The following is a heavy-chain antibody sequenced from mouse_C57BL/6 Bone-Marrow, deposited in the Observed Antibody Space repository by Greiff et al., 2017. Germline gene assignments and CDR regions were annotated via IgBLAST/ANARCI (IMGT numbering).Heavy chain of an antibody. D-gene: IGHD1-1*01. CDR2: IDPENGDT. CDR3: TTFYYGSSYWYFDV. Sequence: VQLQQSGAELVRPGASVKLSCTASGFNIKDDYMHWVKQRPEQGLEWIGWIDPENGDTEYASKFQGKATIKADTSSNTAYLQLSSLTSEDTAVYYCTTFYYGSSYWYFDVWGTGTTVTVSS. V-gene: IGHV14-4*01. CDR1: GFNIKDDY. J-gene: IGHJ1*03.